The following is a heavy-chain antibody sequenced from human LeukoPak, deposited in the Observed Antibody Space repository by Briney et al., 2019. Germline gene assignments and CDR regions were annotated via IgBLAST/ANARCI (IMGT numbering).Heavy chain of an antibody. V-gene: IGHV4-38-2*02. CDR1: GYSLSSGYY. CDR2: NYHSGST. D-gene: IGHD3-10*01. CDR3: ARDKNMVRAYNWFDP. Sequence: SETLSLTCTVSGYSLSSGYYWGWIRQPPGKGLEWIGSNYHSGSTYYNPSLKSRVTISVDTSKNQFSLKLSSVTAADTAVYYCARDKNMVRAYNWFDPWGQGTLVTVSS. J-gene: IGHJ5*02.